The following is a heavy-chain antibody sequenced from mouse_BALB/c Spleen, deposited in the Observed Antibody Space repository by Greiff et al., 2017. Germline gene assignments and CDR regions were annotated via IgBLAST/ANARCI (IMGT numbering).Heavy chain of an antibody. Sequence: QVQLKESGPGLVQPSQSLSITCTVSGFSLTSYGVHWVRQSPGKGLEWLGVIWSGGSTDYNAAFISRLSISKDNSKSQVFFKMNSLQADDTAIYYGARKYYGSSNAMDYWGQGTSVTVSS. CDR3: ARKYYGSSNAMDY. D-gene: IGHD1-1*01. CDR1: GFSLTSYG. J-gene: IGHJ4*01. V-gene: IGHV2-4-1*01. CDR2: IWSGGST.